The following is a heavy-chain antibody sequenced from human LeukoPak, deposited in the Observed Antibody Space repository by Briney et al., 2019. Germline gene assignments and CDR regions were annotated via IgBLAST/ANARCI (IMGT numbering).Heavy chain of an antibody. Sequence: PGGSLRLSCAASGFTFSSYWMHWVRQAPGKGLVWVSRINSDGSSTSYADSVKGRFTNSRDNAKNTLYLQMNSLRAEDTAVYYCARDSSSSWYQDWGQGTLVTVSS. CDR3: ARDSSSSWYQD. CDR1: GFTFSSYW. V-gene: IGHV3-74*01. CDR2: INSDGSST. D-gene: IGHD6-13*01. J-gene: IGHJ4*02.